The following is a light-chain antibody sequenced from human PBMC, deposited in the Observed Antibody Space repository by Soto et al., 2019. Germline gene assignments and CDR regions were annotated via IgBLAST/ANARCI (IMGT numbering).Light chain of an antibody. V-gene: IGKV3-20*01. CDR2: DAS. CDR3: QQFSSYPLT. J-gene: IGKJ4*01. CDR1: QTVRNNY. Sequence: VLTQAPVTLSLCQGERVTLSCRDSQTVRNNYLAWYQQKPGQAPRLLIYDASSRATGIPDRFSGGGSGTDFTLTISRLEPEDFAVYYCQQFSSYPLTFGGGTKVDI.